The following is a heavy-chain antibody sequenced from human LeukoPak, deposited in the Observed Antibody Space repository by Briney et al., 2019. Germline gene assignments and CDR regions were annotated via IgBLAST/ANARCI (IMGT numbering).Heavy chain of an antibody. J-gene: IGHJ4*02. CDR2: ITWNGGSK. V-gene: IGHV3-20*04. CDR1: GFTFDDYG. CDR3: TTSIWYFDC. Sequence: GGSLRLSCAASGFTFDDYGMHWVRQIPGKGLEWVSGITWNGGSKVYADSVKGRFTISRDSSKNTLFLQMNSLRAEDTAVYYCTTSIWYFDCWGQGTLVTVSS.